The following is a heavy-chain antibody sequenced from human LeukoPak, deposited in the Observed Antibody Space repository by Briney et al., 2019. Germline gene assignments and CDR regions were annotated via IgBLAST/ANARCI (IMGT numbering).Heavy chain of an antibody. D-gene: IGHD3-22*01. V-gene: IGHV3-9*01. Sequence: GGSLRLSCAASGFTFDDYAMHWVRQAPGKGLEWVSGISWNSGSIGYADSVKGRFTISRDNAKNSLYLQMNSLRAEDTALYYCAKDSSGYTYDYFDYWGQGTLVTVSS. CDR3: AKDSSGYTYDYFDY. CDR2: ISWNSGSI. CDR1: GFTFDDYA. J-gene: IGHJ4*02.